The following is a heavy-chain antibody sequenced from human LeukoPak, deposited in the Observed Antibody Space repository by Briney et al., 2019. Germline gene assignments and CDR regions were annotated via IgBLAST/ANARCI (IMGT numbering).Heavy chain of an antibody. CDR3: ARSRGGYSYGNFFDY. V-gene: IGHV3-48*04. Sequence: ESGGSLRLSCAASGFTFSSYNMNWVRQAPGKGLEWLSYISSSSSIIYYADSLKGRFTISRDNAKNSLYLQMNSLRAEDTAVYYCARSRGGYSYGNFFDYWGQGTLVTVSS. CDR1: GFTFSSYN. J-gene: IGHJ4*02. D-gene: IGHD5-18*01. CDR2: ISSSSSII.